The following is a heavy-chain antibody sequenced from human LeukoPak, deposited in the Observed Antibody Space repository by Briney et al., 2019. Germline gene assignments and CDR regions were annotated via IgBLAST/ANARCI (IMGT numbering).Heavy chain of an antibody. CDR2: IYTSGST. D-gene: IGHD4-23*01. V-gene: IGHV4-61*02. CDR1: GGSISSGSYY. Sequence: SETLSLTCTVSGGSISSGSYYWSWIRQPAGKGLEWIGRIYTSGSTNYNPSLKSRVTISVDTSKNQFSLKLSSVTAADTAVYYCASRENDYGGNSWGQGTLVTVSS. J-gene: IGHJ4*02. CDR3: ASRENDYGGNS.